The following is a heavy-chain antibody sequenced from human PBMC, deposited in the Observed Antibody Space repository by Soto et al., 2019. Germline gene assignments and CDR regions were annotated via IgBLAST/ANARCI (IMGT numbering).Heavy chain of an antibody. CDR2: IYWDDDK. D-gene: IGHD4-17*01. J-gene: IGHJ4*02. Sequence: QITLKESGPPLVKPTQTLTLTCTFSGFSLSTSAVGVGWIRHPPGKALEWLALIYWDDDKRYSPSLKSRLTITEDTSKNQVGLTMTYMDPVDTATYYCTHKPEGYGGNSFDDWGQGTLVTVSS. CDR1: GFSLSTSAVG. CDR3: THKPEGYGGNSFDD. V-gene: IGHV2-5*02.